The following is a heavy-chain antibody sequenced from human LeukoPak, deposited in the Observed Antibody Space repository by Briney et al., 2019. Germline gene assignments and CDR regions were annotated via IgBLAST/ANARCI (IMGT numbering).Heavy chain of an antibody. J-gene: IGHJ4*02. Sequence: SVKVSCKASGGTFSSYAISWVRQAPGQGLEWMGGISPIFGTANYAQKFQGRVTITADESTSTAYMELSSLRSEDTAVYYCARDKQPYDSSGWFDYWGQGTLVTVSS. CDR2: ISPIFGTA. CDR3: ARDKQPYDSSGWFDY. D-gene: IGHD3-22*01. CDR1: GGTFSSYA. V-gene: IGHV1-69*01.